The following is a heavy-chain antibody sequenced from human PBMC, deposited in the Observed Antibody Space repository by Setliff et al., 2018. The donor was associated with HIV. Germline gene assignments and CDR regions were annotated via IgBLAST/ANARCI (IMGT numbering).Heavy chain of an antibody. CDR1: GFRFSDYY. CDR2: ISSSGST. J-gene: IGHJ3*02. D-gene: IGHD2-21*01. V-gene: IGHV3-11*01. CDR3: AKLLGNGGNSDPFDI. Sequence: PGGSLRLSCAASGFRFSDYYMNWIRQAPGKGLEWISSISSSGSTFYADSVKDRFTISRDNSKESLYLQMDRLTTADTGLYYCAKLLGNGGNSDPFDIWGQGTSVTVSS.